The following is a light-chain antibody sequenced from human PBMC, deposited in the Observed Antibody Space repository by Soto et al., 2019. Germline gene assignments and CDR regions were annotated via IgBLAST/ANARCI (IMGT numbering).Light chain of an antibody. V-gene: IGKV1-5*01. CDR1: QSVSYW. J-gene: IGKJ3*01. CDR3: QHYTTSSKA. CDR2: DGS. Sequence: DIHLTQSPSTLSTSVGARVTITCRASQSVSYWLAWYQQKTGKAPNLLSYDGSTLASGVPPRFSGGGFGTAFTLNIRSLQPDDSAMYYCQHYTTSSKAFGPGTRVEIK.